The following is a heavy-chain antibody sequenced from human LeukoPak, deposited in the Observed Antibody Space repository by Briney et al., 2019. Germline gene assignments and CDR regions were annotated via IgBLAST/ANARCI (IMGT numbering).Heavy chain of an antibody. J-gene: IGHJ4*02. CDR1: GGSIRSFY. CDR2: ASDSGNT. Sequence: SETLSLTCTVAGGSIRSFYWSWFRQPPGRGLEWIAYASDSGNTNSNPSLKSRLTMSIDTSKNEFSLKLSSVTAADTAVYYCARLGGSYSVDYWGQGTLVTVSS. V-gene: IGHV4-59*08. CDR3: ARLGGSYSVDY. D-gene: IGHD3-10*01.